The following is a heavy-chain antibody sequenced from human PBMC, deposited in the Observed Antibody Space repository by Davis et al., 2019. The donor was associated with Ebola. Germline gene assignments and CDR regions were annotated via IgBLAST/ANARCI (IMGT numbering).Heavy chain of an antibody. J-gene: IGHJ6*03. CDR2: IYYSGST. D-gene: IGHD2-2*02. CDR3: ARAPYQLLYRYYYMDV. Sequence: SETLSLTCTVSGGSISSSSYYWGWIRQPPGKGLEWIGSIYYSGSTYYNPSLKSRVTISVDTSKNQFSLKLSSVTAADTAVYYCARAPYQLLYRYYYMDVWGKGTTVTVSS. CDR1: GGSISSSSYY. V-gene: IGHV4-39*07.